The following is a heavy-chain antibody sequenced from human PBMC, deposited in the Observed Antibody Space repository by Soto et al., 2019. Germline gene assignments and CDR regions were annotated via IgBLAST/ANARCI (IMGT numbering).Heavy chain of an antibody. CDR1: GFTFSTYS. V-gene: IGHV3-48*01. CDR2: ISSSSSTI. D-gene: IGHD6-6*01. CDR3: ARSIGGQTRNWFDP. J-gene: IGHJ5*02. Sequence: EVQLVESGGGLVQPGGSLRLSCTDSGFTFSTYSMNWVRQAPGKGLEWVSYISSSSSTIYYADSVKGRFTISRDNAKNSLYLQMNSLRAEDTAVYYCARSIGGQTRNWFDPWGQGTLVTVSS.